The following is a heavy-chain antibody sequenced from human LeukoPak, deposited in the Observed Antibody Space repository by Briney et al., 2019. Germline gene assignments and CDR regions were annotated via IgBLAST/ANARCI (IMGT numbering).Heavy chain of an antibody. J-gene: IGHJ4*02. D-gene: IGHD3-10*01. Sequence: SETLSLTCTVSGGSISTYYWSWIRQPAGKGLEWIGRFDTSGSTNYNPSLKSRLTMSGDTSKNQISLKLSSVPAADTAVYYCARDLYGSGSYYNGFDYWGQGTLVTVSS. CDR3: ARDLYGSGSYYNGFDY. CDR1: GGSISTYY. CDR2: FDTSGST. V-gene: IGHV4-4*07.